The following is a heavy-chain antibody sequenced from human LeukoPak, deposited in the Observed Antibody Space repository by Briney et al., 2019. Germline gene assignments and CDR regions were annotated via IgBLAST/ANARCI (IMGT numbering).Heavy chain of an antibody. CDR2: ITSPVGRM. CDR3: AKDPADYRGWFDY. CDR1: GFTFSTYS. D-gene: IGHD4-11*01. Sequence: GGSLRLSCAASGFTFSTYSMNWVRQAPGKGLEWVSSITSPVGRMYYADSLKGRITISRDNARSTLYLQMNSLRAEDTAVYYCAKDPADYRGWFDYWGQGTLVTVSS. J-gene: IGHJ4*02. V-gene: IGHV3-21*01.